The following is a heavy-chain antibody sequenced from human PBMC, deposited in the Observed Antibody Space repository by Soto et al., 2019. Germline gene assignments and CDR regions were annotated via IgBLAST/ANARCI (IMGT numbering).Heavy chain of an antibody. Sequence: SVEVSCKASGGTFSSYAISWVRQATGQGLEWMGGIIPIFGTANYAQKFQGRVTITADESTSTAYMELSSLRSEDTAVYYCARVGGTTVTTYYYYYYGMDVWGQGTTVTV. J-gene: IGHJ6*02. V-gene: IGHV1-69*13. CDR3: ARVGGTTVTTYYYYYYGMDV. CDR2: IIPIFGTA. CDR1: GGTFSSYA. D-gene: IGHD4-4*01.